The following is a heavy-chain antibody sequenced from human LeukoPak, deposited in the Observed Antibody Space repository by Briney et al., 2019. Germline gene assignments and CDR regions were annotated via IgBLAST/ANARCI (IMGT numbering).Heavy chain of an antibody. Sequence: SETPSLTRTVPVGSPSRSTHYWGWIRHSPGKGLEWLGKMYNSGSISYNPSLRSLVTITVDTSKNQFSLNFNSGAAAETALYCCTGNETSGYFDIWGQGTMVTVSS. V-gene: IGHV4-39*05. D-gene: IGHD3-22*01. J-gene: IGHJ3*02. CDR3: TGNETSGYFDI. CDR1: VGSPSRSTHY. CDR2: MYNSGSI.